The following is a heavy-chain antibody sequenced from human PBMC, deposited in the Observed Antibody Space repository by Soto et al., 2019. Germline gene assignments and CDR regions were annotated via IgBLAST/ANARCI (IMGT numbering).Heavy chain of an antibody. CDR1: GGSFSGYY. Sequence: QVQLQQWGAGLLKPSETLSLTCAVYGGSFSGYYWSWIRQPPGKGLEWIGEINHSGSTNYNPSLKSRVTISVDTSKNQFSRKLSSVTAADTAVYYCARFPKLVGATGDYFDDWGQGTLVTVSS. CDR3: ARFPKLVGATGDYFDD. V-gene: IGHV4-34*01. J-gene: IGHJ4*02. CDR2: INHSGST. D-gene: IGHD1-26*01.